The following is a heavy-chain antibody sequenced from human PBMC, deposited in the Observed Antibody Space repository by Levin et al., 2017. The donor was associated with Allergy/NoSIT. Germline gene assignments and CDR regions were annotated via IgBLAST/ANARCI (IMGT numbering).Heavy chain of an antibody. Sequence: ASVKVSCKASGYTFTGYYMHWVRQAPGQGLEWMGWINPNSGGTNYAQKFQGRVTMTRDTSISTAYMELSRLRSDDTAVYYCARSLMITFGGVIVSNWFDPWGQGTLVTVSS. J-gene: IGHJ5*02. D-gene: IGHD3-16*02. CDR3: ARSLMITFGGVIVSNWFDP. V-gene: IGHV1-2*02. CDR2: INPNSGGT. CDR1: GYTFTGYY.